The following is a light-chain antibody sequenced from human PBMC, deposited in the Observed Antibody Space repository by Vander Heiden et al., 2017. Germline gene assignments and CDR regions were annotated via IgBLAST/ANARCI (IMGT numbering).Light chain of an antibody. Sequence: SYELTQPPSVSVFPGQTASITCSGDKLGDKYACWYQQKPGQSPVLVIYQDSKRSSGIPERFSGSNSGNTATLTISGTQAMDEADYYCQAWDSSTVVFGGGTKLTVL. CDR1: KLGDKY. CDR3: QAWDSSTVV. J-gene: IGLJ2*01. CDR2: QDS. V-gene: IGLV3-1*01.